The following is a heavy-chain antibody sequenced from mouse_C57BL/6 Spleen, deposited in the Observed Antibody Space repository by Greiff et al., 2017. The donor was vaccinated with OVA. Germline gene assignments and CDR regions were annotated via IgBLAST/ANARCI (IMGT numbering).Heavy chain of an antibody. CDR1: GYTFTSYG. Sequence: QVQLQQSGAELARPGASVKLSCKASGYTFTSYGISWVKQRTGQGLEWIGEIYPRSGNTYYNEKFKGKATLTADKSSSTAYMELRSLTSEDSAVYVGARKEGSWDEAWFAYWGQGTLVTVSA. CDR2: IYPRSGNT. D-gene: IGHD4-1*01. CDR3: ARKEGSWDEAWFAY. V-gene: IGHV1-81*01. J-gene: IGHJ3*01.